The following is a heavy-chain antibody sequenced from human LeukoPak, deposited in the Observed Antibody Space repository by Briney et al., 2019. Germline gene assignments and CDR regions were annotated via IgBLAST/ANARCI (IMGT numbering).Heavy chain of an antibody. D-gene: IGHD2-2*01. CDR2: INPNSGGT. Sequence: ASVKVSCKASGYTFTGYYMHWVRQAPGQGLEWMGRINPNSGGTNYAQKFQGRVTMTRDTSISTAYMELSRLRSDDTAVYYCARVRTIVVVVHYYYYMDVWGKGTTVTVSS. CDR3: ARVRTIVVVVHYYYYMDV. J-gene: IGHJ6*03. V-gene: IGHV1-2*06. CDR1: GYTFTGYY.